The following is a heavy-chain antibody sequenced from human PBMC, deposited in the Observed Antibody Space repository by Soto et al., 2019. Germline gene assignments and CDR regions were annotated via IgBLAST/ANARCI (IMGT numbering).Heavy chain of an antibody. CDR3: ARDLPYSSSSYFDY. CDR1: GYTFTGYY. V-gene: IGHV1-2*02. Sequence: ASVKVSCKASGYTFTGYYMRWVRQAPGQGLEWMGWINPNSGGTNYAQKFQGRVTMTRDTSISTAYMELSRLRSDDTAVYYCARDLPYSSSSYFDYWGQGTLVTVSS. CDR2: INPNSGGT. D-gene: IGHD6-6*01. J-gene: IGHJ4*02.